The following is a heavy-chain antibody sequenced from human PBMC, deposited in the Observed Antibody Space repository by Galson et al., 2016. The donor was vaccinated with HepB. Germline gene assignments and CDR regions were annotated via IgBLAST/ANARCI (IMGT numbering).Heavy chain of an antibody. V-gene: IGHV3-74*01. J-gene: IGHJ5*01. CDR2: INSDGTIS. D-gene: IGHD4-23*01. CDR3: VRDHSVVPTTAYNWFDS. CDR1: GFAFSSHW. Sequence: SLRLSCAASGFAFSSHWMHWVRQDLGKGLVWVSRINSDGTISNYADSVKGRFTISRGNAKNTLYLQMNSLRAEDTAVYFCVRDHSVVPTTAYNWFDSWGQGMLVSVSS.